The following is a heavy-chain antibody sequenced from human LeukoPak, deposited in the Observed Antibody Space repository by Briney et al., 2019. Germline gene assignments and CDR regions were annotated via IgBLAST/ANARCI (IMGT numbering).Heavy chain of an antibody. D-gene: IGHD1-26*01. CDR1: GFSFSNYE. CDR2: ISRSGRYT. J-gene: IGHJ4*02. Sequence: GGSLRLSCAASGFSFSNYEMNWVRQAPGKGLEWVSYISRSGRYTYYAASVKGRFTISRDDAKSSLYLQMNSLRAEDTALYFCARSTILNAFDSWGQGILVTVSS. CDR3: ARSTILNAFDS. V-gene: IGHV3-48*03.